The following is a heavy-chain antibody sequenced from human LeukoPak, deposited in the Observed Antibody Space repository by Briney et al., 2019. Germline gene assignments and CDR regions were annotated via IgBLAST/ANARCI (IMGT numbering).Heavy chain of an antibody. Sequence: GGSLSLSCAASGFTFTAYNMNWVRQAPGKGLEWVSSITSGRTYIYYADSVKGRFSISRDNAKKTLYLQMSSLRDEDTAVYYCTRGAGESLFDYWGQGALVTVSS. V-gene: IGHV3-21*01. CDR1: GFTFTAYN. J-gene: IGHJ4*02. CDR2: ITSGRTYI. D-gene: IGHD3-10*01. CDR3: TRGAGESLFDY.